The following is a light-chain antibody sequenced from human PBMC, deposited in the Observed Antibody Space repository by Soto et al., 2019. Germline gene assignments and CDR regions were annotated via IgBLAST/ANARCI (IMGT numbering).Light chain of an antibody. CDR1: SSYVGGYNY. CDR2: DVS. J-gene: IGLJ1*01. Sequence: SALTQPASVSGSPGQSITIPCPGTSSYVGGYNYVSWYQQHPGKAPKLMIYDVSNRPSGVSNRFSGSKSGNTASLTISGLQAEDEADYYCSSYTSSSPYVFGTGTKVTVL. V-gene: IGLV2-14*01. CDR3: SSYTSSSPYV.